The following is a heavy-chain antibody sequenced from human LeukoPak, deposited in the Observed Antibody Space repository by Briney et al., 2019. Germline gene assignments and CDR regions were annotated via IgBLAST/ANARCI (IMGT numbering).Heavy chain of an antibody. D-gene: IGHD3-22*01. J-gene: IGHJ4*02. Sequence: SETLSLTCTVSGGSISSYYWSWIRQPPGKELEWIGYIYYSGSTSYNPTLKSRVTISVDTSKNQFSLRLSSVTAADTAVYYCARYYSSGLDDWGQGNLVTVSS. CDR3: ARYYSSGLDD. V-gene: IGHV4-59*08. CDR1: GGSISSYY. CDR2: IYYSGST.